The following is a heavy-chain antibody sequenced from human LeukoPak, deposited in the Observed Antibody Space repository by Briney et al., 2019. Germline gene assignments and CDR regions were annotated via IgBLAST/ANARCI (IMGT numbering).Heavy chain of an antibody. CDR1: GFTFDDYA. Sequence: PGRSLRLSCAASGFTFDDYAMHWVRQAPGEGLEWVSGISWNSGSIGYADSVKGRFTISRDNAKNSLYLQMNSLRAEDTALYYCAKDAYDSSGYPDYWGQGTLVTVSS. CDR2: ISWNSGSI. D-gene: IGHD3-22*01. J-gene: IGHJ4*02. CDR3: AKDAYDSSGYPDY. V-gene: IGHV3-9*01.